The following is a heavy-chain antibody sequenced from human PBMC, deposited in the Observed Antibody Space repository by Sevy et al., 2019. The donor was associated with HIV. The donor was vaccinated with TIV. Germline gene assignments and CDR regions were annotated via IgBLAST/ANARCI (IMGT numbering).Heavy chain of an antibody. Sequence: GGSLRLSCAASGFTFSDYYMSWIRQVPGKGLEWVSYISSSGSTIQYADSVKGRFTISRDNAKNSLYLQVNSLRAEDTAVYYCARWGVDQQWLAPFDFWGQGTLVTVSS. J-gene: IGHJ4*02. CDR3: ARWGVDQQWLAPFDF. D-gene: IGHD6-19*01. V-gene: IGHV3-11*04. CDR1: GFTFSDYY. CDR2: ISSSGSTI.